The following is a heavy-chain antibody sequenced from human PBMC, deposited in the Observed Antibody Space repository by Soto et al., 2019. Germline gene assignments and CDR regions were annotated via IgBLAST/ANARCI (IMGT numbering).Heavy chain of an antibody. CDR2: IIPIFGTA. CDR3: ARSPEGWELLPTGYFDY. Sequence: QVQLVQSGAEVKKPGSSVKVSCKASGGTFSSYAISWVRQAPGQGLEWMGGIIPIFGTANYAQKFQGRVTITADESTSTAYMELSSLRSEDTAVHYCARSPEGWELLPTGYFDYWGQGTLVTVSS. J-gene: IGHJ4*02. D-gene: IGHD1-26*01. V-gene: IGHV1-69*01. CDR1: GGTFSSYA.